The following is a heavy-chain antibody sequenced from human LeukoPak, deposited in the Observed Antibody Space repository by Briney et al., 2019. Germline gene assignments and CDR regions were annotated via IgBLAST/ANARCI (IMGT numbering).Heavy chain of an antibody. CDR3: ARLGGYCSSTSCSFFDY. CDR2: IYYSGST. V-gene: IGHV4-34*01. J-gene: IGHJ4*02. Sequence: SETLSLTCAVYGGSFSGYYWSWIRQPPGKGLEWIGSIYYSGSTYYNPSLKSRVTISVDTSKNQFSLKLSSVTAADTAVYYCARLGGYCSSTSCSFFDYWGQGTLVTVSS. CDR1: GGSFSGYY. D-gene: IGHD2-2*01.